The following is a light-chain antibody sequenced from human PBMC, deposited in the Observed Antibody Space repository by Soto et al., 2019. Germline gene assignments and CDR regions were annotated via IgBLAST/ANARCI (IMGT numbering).Light chain of an antibody. V-gene: IGKV1-27*01. CDR3: QKYNSAPPWT. CDR2: AAS. CDR1: QGISNY. Sequence: DIQMPPSPSSLSASVGDRVPITCRASQGISNYLAWYQQNPGKVPKLLIYAASTLQSGVPSRFSGSGSGTDFTLTISSLQPEDVATYYCQKYNSAPPWTFGHGTKVDIK. J-gene: IGKJ1*01.